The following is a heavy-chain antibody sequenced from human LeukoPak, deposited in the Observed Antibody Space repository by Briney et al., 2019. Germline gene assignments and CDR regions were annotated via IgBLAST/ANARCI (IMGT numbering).Heavy chain of an antibody. D-gene: IGHD2/OR15-2a*01. CDR3: ARDYSMTHAFDI. Sequence: SETLSLTCTVSGGSMSDYYWSWIRQPPGKGLEWIGYIYSTGSTNYNPSLKSRVTISVDTSKNQFFLKLSSVTAADTALYYCARDYSMTHAFDIWGQGTLVTVSS. J-gene: IGHJ3*02. CDR1: GGSMSDYY. CDR2: IYSTGST. V-gene: IGHV4-59*01.